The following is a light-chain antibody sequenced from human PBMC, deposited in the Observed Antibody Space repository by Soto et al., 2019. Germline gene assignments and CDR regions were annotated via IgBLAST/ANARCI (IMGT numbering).Light chain of an antibody. Sequence: SQMTQSPSSLSASVGDRVTIPCQASHAITNLLNWYQQKPGQAPTILIYDASVLEAGVPSRFSGGGSGTHVTLTISSRQAEDVATCHSQQCDERPLTLGGATKEQIK. CDR3: QQCDERPLT. V-gene: IGKV1-33*01. CDR1: HAITNL. J-gene: IGKJ4*02. CDR2: DAS.